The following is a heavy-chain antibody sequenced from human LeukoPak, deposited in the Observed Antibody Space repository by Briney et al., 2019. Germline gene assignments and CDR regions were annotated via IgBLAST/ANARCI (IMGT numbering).Heavy chain of an antibody. V-gene: IGHV3-30-3*01. CDR1: GFTFSSYA. J-gene: IGHJ4*02. CDR3: ARDLLPWFEY. CDR2: ISYDVSNK. Sequence: GGSLSLSCAASGFTFSSYAIHWVREAPGKEREWVALISYDVSNKYYVDSVTGRFTIPRDNSKNTAYLQMNSLRAEDTAVYYCARDLLPWFEYWGQGTLVTVSS.